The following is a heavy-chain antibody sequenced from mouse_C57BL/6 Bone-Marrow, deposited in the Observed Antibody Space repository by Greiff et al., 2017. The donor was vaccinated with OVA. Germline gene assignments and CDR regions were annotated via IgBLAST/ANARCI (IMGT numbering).Heavy chain of an antibody. J-gene: IGHJ2*01. V-gene: IGHV1-50*01. CDR1: GYTFTSYW. D-gene: IGHD1-3*01. Sequence: QVQLQQPGAELVKPGASVKLSCKASGYTFTSYWMQWVNQRPGQGLEWIGEIDPSDSYTNSNQKFKGKATLTVDTSSSTAYMQLSSLTSEDSAVYYCARTGLNGADYWGQGTTLTVSS. CDR2: IDPSDSYT. CDR3: ARTGLNGADY.